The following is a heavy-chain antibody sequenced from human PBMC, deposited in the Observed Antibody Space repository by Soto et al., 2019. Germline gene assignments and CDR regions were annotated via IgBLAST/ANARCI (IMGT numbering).Heavy chain of an antibody. Sequence: GGSLRLSCAASGFTFSSYAMSWVRQAPGKGLEWVSAISGSGGSTYYADSVKGRFTISRDNSKNTLYLQMNSLRAEDTAVYYCAKDHYDFWSGYYIPGAFDIWGQGTMVTVSS. D-gene: IGHD3-3*01. CDR2: ISGSGGST. CDR1: GFTFSSYA. J-gene: IGHJ3*02. V-gene: IGHV3-23*01. CDR3: AKDHYDFWSGYYIPGAFDI.